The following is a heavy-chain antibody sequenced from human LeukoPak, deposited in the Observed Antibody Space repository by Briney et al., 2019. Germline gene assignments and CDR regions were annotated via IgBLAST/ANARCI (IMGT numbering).Heavy chain of an antibody. D-gene: IGHD1/OR15-1a*01. CDR1: GGSISNYY. CDR2: LHYSGST. CDR3: ARSIAGTRSKFDC. V-gene: IGHV4-59*08. Sequence: SETLSLTCTVSGGSISNYYWSWIRQPPGEGLEWIAYLHYSGSTNYNPSLKSRVTTSVDTSKNQFSLKLSSVTAADTAVYYCARSIAGTRSKFDCWGQGTLVTVSS. J-gene: IGHJ5*01.